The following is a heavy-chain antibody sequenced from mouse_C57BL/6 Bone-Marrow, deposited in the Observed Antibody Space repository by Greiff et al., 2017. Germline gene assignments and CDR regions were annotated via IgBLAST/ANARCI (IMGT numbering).Heavy chain of an antibody. V-gene: IGHV1-26*01. CDR3: ASALYDGYPFAY. CDR2: INPNNGGT. CDR1: GYTFTDYY. Sequence: EVKLQQSGPELVKPGASVKISCKASGYTFTDYYMNWVKQSHGKSLEWIGDINPNNGGTSYNQKFKGKATLTVDKSSSTAYMELRSLTSEDSAVYYCASALYDGYPFAYWGQGTLVTVSA. J-gene: IGHJ3*01. D-gene: IGHD2-3*01.